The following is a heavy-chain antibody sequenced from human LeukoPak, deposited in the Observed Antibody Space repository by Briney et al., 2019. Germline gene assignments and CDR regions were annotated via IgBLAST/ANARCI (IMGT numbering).Heavy chain of an antibody. Sequence: PSETLSLTCTVSGHSIGAGFVWGWIRQSPGKGREWIGNIFHNGNTYYNPSLNGRVTMSPDTSRNQFSLTLTSVTAAGTAVYFCARRGSITGWSFDYWGLGFLVTVSS. CDR1: GHSIGAGFV. V-gene: IGHV4-38-2*02. J-gene: IGHJ4*02. CDR2: IFHNGNT. CDR3: ARRGSITGWSFDY. D-gene: IGHD1-14*01.